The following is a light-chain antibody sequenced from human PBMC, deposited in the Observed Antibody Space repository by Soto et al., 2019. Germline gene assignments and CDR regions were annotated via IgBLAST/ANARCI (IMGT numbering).Light chain of an antibody. Sequence: QSALTQPASVSGSPGQSITISCTGTSIDVGGYNYVSWYQQHPGKAPKLMIYDVNNRPSGVSNRFSGSKSGNTASLTISGLQAEDEADYYCSSYTTTSTLYVFGTGTKLTVL. CDR1: SIDVGGYNY. CDR2: DVN. CDR3: SSYTTTSTLYV. J-gene: IGLJ1*01. V-gene: IGLV2-14*01.